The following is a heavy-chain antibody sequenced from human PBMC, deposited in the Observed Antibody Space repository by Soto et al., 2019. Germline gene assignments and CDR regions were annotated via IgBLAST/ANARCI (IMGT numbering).Heavy chain of an antibody. Sequence: EVQLVESGGGLVQPGGSLRLSCAASGFTVSSNYMSWVRQAPGKGLEWVSVIYSGGSTYYADSVKGRFTISRDNSKNTLYLQMNSLRAEDTAVYYCAREGSGCSGYEGWFDPWGQGTLVTVSS. CDR2: IYSGGST. CDR1: GFTVSSNY. CDR3: AREGSGCSGYEGWFDP. D-gene: IGHD5-12*01. V-gene: IGHV3-66*01. J-gene: IGHJ5*02.